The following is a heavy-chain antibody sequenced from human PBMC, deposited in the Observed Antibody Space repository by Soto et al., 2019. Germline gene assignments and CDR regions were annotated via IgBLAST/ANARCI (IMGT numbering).Heavy chain of an antibody. V-gene: IGHV3-33*01. Sequence: QVQVVESGGSVVQPGRSLRLSCVASGFTFSNFGRHWVRQAPGKGLEWVAVIWHDGKNKYYADSAEGRFTVSRDNSKNTLYLQMDSLTAEDTAVYYCARDPGQDEAMDYWGQGTLVTVSS. CDR3: ARDPGQDEAMDY. CDR2: IWHDGKNK. CDR1: GFTFSNFG. J-gene: IGHJ4*02.